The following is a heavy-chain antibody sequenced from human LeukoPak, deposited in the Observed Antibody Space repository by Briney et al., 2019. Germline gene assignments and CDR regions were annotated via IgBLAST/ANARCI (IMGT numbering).Heavy chain of an antibody. D-gene: IGHD3-16*02. CDR2: IYYTGNT. Sequence: SQTLSLTCTVSGGSISSGGYYWSWIRQHPGKGLEWIGYIYYTGNTYYNPSLKSRVTLSVDTSKNQFSLNLSSVTAADTAVYFCARDSMRSYLDYWGQATLVTVSS. J-gene: IGHJ4*02. CDR3: ARDSMRSYLDY. V-gene: IGHV4-31*03. CDR1: GGSISSGGYY.